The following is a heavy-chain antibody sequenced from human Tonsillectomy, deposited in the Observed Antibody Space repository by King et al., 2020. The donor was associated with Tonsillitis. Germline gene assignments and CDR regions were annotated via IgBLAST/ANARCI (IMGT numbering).Heavy chain of an antibody. J-gene: IGHJ4*02. Sequence: VQLVESGGDLVQSGGSLRLSCAASGFTFSNYAMSWVRQAPGKGLEWVSSISGSGAYAYYADSVEGRFTISRDNSKNTLCLQMYSLRAEDTAVYYCAKQIGFCSGGTCSLDNWGQGALVTVSS. CDR3: AKQIGFCSGGTCSLDN. D-gene: IGHD2-15*01. CDR2: ISGSGAYA. CDR1: GFTFSNYA. V-gene: IGHV3-23*04.